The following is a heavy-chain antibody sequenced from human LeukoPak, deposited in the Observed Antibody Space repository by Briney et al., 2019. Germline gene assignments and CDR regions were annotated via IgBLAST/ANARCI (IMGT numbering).Heavy chain of an antibody. CDR3: ARDQHYSMLGMSFFDS. V-gene: IGHV4-38-2*02. J-gene: IGHJ4*02. CDR2: VYYSGST. D-gene: IGHD3-10*02. CDR1: GYSINSGYY. Sequence: SETLSLTCTVSGYSINSGYYWGWIRQSPGKGLEWIGSVYYSGSTYYNPSLKSRVTISVDTSKNQFSLKLTSVTAADTAVYYCARDQHYSMLGMSFFDSWGQGTLVTVSS.